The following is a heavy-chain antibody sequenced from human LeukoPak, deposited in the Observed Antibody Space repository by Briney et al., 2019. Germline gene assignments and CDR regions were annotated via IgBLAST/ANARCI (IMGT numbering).Heavy chain of an antibody. CDR3: ASLGDYVLYYFDH. CDR2: IYYSGST. CDR1: GGSNSSSSYY. V-gene: IGHV4-39*01. Sequence: PSETLSLTCTVSGGSNSSSSYYWGRIRRPPGKVREWIGSIYYSGSTYYNPSLKSRVTISVDTSKNQFSLKLSSVTAADTAVYYCASLGDYVLYYFDHWGQGTLVTVSS. J-gene: IGHJ4*02. D-gene: IGHD4-17*01.